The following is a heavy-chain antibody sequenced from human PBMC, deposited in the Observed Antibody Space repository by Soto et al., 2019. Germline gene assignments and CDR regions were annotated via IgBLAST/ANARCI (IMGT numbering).Heavy chain of an antibody. J-gene: IGHJ3*02. CDR3: AKDLTADAFDI. Sequence: EVQLLESGGGLVQPGGSLRLSCAASGFTFSSYAMSWVRQAPGKGLEWVSTITGSGGTTYYADSVKGRFTMSRDNSKNTLYLQMNSLRAEDTAVYHCAKDLTADAFDIWGQGTMGTVSS. D-gene: IGHD2-21*02. CDR2: ITGSGGTT. CDR1: GFTFSSYA. V-gene: IGHV3-23*01.